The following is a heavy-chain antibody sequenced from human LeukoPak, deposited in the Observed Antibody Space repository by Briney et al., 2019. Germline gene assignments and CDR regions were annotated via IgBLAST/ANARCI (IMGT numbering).Heavy chain of an antibody. CDR1: GFTFSSYE. D-gene: IGHD6-19*01. CDR3: ARAPTSGWPPRYYYYGMDV. Sequence: GGSLRLSCAASGFTFSSYEMHWVRQATGKGLEWVSAIGTAGDTYYPGSVKGRFTIFRENAKNSLYLQMNSLRAGDTAVYYCARAPTSGWPPRYYYYGMDVWGQGTTVTVSS. V-gene: IGHV3-13*01. CDR2: IGTAGDT. J-gene: IGHJ6*02.